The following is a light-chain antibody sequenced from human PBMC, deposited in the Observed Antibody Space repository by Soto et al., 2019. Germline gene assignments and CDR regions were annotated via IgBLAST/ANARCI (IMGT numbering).Light chain of an antibody. V-gene: IGKV3-20*01. CDR2: GAS. CDR3: QHFGDSLWT. J-gene: IGKJ1*01. CDR1: QSVDSRY. Sequence: DIVLTQSPGTLSLSPGERATLSCRASQSVDSRYLAWYQQKPGQSPRLLIYGASSRATGIPDRFSGSGSGTDFTLTISRLEPEDFAVYYCQHFGDSLWTFGQGTKVEIK.